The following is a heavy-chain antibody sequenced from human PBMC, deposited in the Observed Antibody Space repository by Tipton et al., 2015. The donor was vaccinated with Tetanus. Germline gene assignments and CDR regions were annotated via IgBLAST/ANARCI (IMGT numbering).Heavy chain of an antibody. Sequence: GSLRLSCAVSGFVFSSYTMDWVRQAPGKGLEWVASISSTSSYIYYADSVKGRFTISRDNAKSSVYLQMSSLRGDDTAVYYCASGSTLDYWGQGALVSVSS. CDR2: ISSTSSYI. CDR1: GFVFSSYT. J-gene: IGHJ4*02. CDR3: ASGSTLDY. V-gene: IGHV3-21*01. D-gene: IGHD6-25*01.